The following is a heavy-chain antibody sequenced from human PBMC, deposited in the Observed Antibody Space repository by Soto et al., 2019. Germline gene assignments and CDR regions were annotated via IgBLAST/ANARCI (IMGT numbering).Heavy chain of an antibody. Sequence: GGSLRLSCAASGFTFSSYAMSWVRQAPGKGLEWVSAISGSGGSTYYADSVKGRFTISRDNSKNTLYLQMNSLRAEDTAVYYCAKAAAGYSNYKYDYIWGSYRPEADYFDYWGQGTLVTVSS. V-gene: IGHV3-23*01. J-gene: IGHJ4*02. CDR1: GFTFSSYA. CDR3: AKAAAGYSNYKYDYIWGSYRPEADYFDY. CDR2: ISGSGGST. D-gene: IGHD3-16*02.